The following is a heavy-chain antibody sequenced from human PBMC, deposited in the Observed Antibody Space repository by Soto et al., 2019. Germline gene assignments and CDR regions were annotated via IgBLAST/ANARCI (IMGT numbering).Heavy chain of an antibody. CDR2: ISAYNGNT. CDR1: GYTFTSYY. CDR3: ARVGYCSGGSCYFGFDY. J-gene: IGHJ4*02. V-gene: IGHV1-18*04. D-gene: IGHD2-15*01. Sequence: ASVKVSCKASGYTFTSYYMHWVRQAPGQGLEWMGWISAYNGNTNYAQKLQGRVTMTTDTSTSTAYMELRSLRSDDTAVYYCARVGYCSGGSCYFGFDYWGQGTPVTVSS.